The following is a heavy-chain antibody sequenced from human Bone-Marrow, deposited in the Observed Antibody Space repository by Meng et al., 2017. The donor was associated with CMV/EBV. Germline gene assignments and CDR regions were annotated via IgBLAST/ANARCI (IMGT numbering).Heavy chain of an antibody. V-gene: IGHV3-7*01. J-gene: IGHJ6*02. CDR3: ARDPPYDYVWGSYRPPHGMDV. Sequence: GESLKISCAASGFTFSSYWMSWVRQAPGKGLEWVANIKQDGSEKYYVDSVKGRFTISRDNAKNSLYLQMNSLRAEDTAVYYCARDPPYDYVWGSYRPPHGMDVWGQGSTVTVSS. CDR1: GFTFSSYW. D-gene: IGHD3-16*02. CDR2: IKQDGSEK.